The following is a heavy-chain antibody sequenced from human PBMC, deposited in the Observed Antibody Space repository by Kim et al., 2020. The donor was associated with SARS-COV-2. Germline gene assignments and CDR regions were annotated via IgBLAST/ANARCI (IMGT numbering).Heavy chain of an antibody. Sequence: SLKSRVTISVDTSKNQFSLKLSSVTAADTAVYYCARGSRVAAAGTGYFDYWGQGTLVTVSS. V-gene: IGHV4-34*01. CDR3: ARGSRVAAAGTGYFDY. D-gene: IGHD6-13*01. J-gene: IGHJ4*02.